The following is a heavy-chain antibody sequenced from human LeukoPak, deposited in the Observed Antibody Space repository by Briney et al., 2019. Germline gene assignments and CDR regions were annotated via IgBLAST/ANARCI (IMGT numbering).Heavy chain of an antibody. CDR2: IKQDGSEK. CDR1: GFTFSAFW. Sequence: PGGPLNLSFGFSGFTFSAFWRNWSGQVPGKERGGWASIKQDGSEKSYVDSVKGRFTISRDNAKNSLYLQMSSLRAEDTAVYYCGRDGTAPGLYFDLWGQGTLVTVSS. D-gene: IGHD6-13*01. V-gene: IGHV3-7*01. J-gene: IGHJ4*01. CDR3: GRDGTAPGLYFDL.